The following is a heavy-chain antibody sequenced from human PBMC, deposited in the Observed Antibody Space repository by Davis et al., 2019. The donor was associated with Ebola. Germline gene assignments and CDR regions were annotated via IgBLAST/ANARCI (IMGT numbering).Heavy chain of an antibody. CDR2: IKEDGSQT. Sequence: GESLKIFCSASGFTFTRNWMGWVRQAPGKGLEWVANIKEDGSQTYYVDSVKGRFTISRDNARNSLYLQMNSLRVEDTATYYCARHGSWNFDYWGQGTLVTVSS. CDR3: ARHGSWNFDY. CDR1: GFTFTRNW. D-gene: IGHD1-26*01. J-gene: IGHJ4*02. V-gene: IGHV3-7*01.